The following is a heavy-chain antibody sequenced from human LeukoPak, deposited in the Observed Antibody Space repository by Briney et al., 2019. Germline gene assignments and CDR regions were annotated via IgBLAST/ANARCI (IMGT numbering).Heavy chain of an antibody. D-gene: IGHD6-6*01. J-gene: IGHJ6*03. CDR3: ARVLAAARRSPRSYYYYMDV. Sequence: RQAPHQGIKCMGWMNPNSGNTGYAQKFQGRVTMTRNTSISTAYMELSSLRSEDTAVYYCARVLAAARRSPRSYYYYMDVCGKGTTVTVSS. CDR2: MNPNSGNT. V-gene: IGHV1-8*01.